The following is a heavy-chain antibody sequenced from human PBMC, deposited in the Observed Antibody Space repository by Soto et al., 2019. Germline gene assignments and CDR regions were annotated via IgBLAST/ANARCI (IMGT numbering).Heavy chain of an antibody. CDR3: ARGVTYSSGWRPIRGGMDV. CDR1: GGSFSGYY. V-gene: IGHV4-34*01. J-gene: IGHJ6*02. Sequence: SETLSLTCAVYGGSFSGYYWSWIRQPPGKGLEWIGEINHSGSTNYNPSLKGRVTISVDTSKNQFSLKLSSVTAADTAVYYCARGVTYSSGWRPIRGGMDVWGQGTTDTVSS. D-gene: IGHD6-19*01. CDR2: INHSGST.